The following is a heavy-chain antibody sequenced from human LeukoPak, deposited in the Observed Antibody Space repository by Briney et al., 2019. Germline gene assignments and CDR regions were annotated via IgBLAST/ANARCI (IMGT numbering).Heavy chain of an antibody. D-gene: IGHD1-26*01. J-gene: IGHJ4*02. V-gene: IGHV3-7*01. Sequence: GGSLRLSCAASGFTFISYWMSWVRQAPGKGLEGVANIKQDGSEKYYVDSVKGRFTISRDNAKNSLYLQMNSLRAEDTAVYYCARDPSGSYFDYWGQGTLVTVSS. CDR2: IKQDGSEK. CDR3: ARDPSGSYFDY. CDR1: GFTFISYW.